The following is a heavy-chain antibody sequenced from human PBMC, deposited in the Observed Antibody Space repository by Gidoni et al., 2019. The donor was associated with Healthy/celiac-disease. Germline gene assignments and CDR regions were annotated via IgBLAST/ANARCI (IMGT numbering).Heavy chain of an antibody. D-gene: IGHD2-2*01. Sequence: EVQLVESGGGLVQPGGSLRLSCAASGFTFSSYWMHWVRQAPGKGLVWVPRINSDGSSTSYADSVKGRFTISRDNAKNTLYLQMNSLRAEDTAVYYCARGGHCSSTSCDWFDPWGQGTLVTVSS. J-gene: IGHJ5*02. CDR3: ARGGHCSSTSCDWFDP. V-gene: IGHV3-74*01. CDR1: GFTFSSYW. CDR2: INSDGSST.